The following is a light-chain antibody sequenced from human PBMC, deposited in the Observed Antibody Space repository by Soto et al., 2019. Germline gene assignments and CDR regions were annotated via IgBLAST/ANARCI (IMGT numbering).Light chain of an antibody. J-gene: IGKJ5*01. CDR3: QRLNSYPLT. CDR1: QGISSY. Sequence: DIQMTQSPSTLSASVGDRVTITCRASQGISSYLAWYQQKPGKAPKLLIYAASTLQSGVPSRFSGSGSGTEFTLTISSLQPEDFATYYCQRLNSYPLTFGQGTRLEIK. V-gene: IGKV1-9*01. CDR2: AAS.